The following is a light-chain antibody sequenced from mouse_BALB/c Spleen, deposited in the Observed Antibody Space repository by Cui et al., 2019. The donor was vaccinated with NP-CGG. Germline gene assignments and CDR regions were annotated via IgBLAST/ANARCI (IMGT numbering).Light chain of an antibody. CDR3: ALWYSNHWV. CDR2: GTN. V-gene: IGLV1*01. CDR1: TGAVTTSND. J-gene: IGLJ1*01. Sequence: HAVLTQEPALTTSPGETVTITCRSSTGAVTTSNDANWVQEKPDHLFTGLIGGTNNRPPGVPARFSGSLIGDKAALTITGAQTEDEAIYFCALWYSNHWVFGGGTKLTVL.